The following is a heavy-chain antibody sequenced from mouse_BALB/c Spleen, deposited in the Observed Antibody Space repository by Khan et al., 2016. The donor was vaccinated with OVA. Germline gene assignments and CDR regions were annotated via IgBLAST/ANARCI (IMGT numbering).Heavy chain of an antibody. CDR3: TRFVDY. V-gene: IGHV5-6-5*01. J-gene: IGHJ4*01. Sequence: VQLVESGGGLVKPGGSLKLSCAASGFTFSSYAVSWIRQTPEKRLEWVASINSGGSTYYPDSVKGRFTISRDDARNILYLQMSSLRSEDTAMYYCTRFVDYWGQGTSVTVSS. CDR2: INSGGST. CDR1: GFTFSSYA.